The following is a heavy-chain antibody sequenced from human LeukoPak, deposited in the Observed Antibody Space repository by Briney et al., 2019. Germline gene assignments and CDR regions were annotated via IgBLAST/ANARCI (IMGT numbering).Heavy chain of an antibody. CDR2: INPNSGGT. V-gene: IGHV1-2*02. CDR1: GYTFTGYY. CDR3: ARDSTGGSSWYRRGYFDY. Sequence: ASVKVSCKASGYTFTGYYMHWVRQAPGQGLEWMAWINPNSGGTNYAQKFQGRVTMTRDTSISTAYMELSRLRSDDTAVYYCARDSTGGSSWYRRGYFDYWGQGTLVTVSS. J-gene: IGHJ4*02. D-gene: IGHD6-13*01.